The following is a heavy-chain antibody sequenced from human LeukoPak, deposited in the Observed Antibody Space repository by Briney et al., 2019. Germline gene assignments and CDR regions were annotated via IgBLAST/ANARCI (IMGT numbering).Heavy chain of an antibody. V-gene: IGHV4-59*12. CDR1: GGSISSYY. CDR2: IYYSGST. CDR3: ARDLYCSSTSCYYYYYYMDV. D-gene: IGHD2-2*01. Sequence: SETLSLTCTVSGGSISSYYWSWIRQPPGKGLEWIGYIYYSGSTNYNPSLKSRVTISVDTSKNQFSLKLSSVTAADTAVYYCARDLYCSSTSCYYYYYYMDVWGKGTTVTVSS. J-gene: IGHJ6*03.